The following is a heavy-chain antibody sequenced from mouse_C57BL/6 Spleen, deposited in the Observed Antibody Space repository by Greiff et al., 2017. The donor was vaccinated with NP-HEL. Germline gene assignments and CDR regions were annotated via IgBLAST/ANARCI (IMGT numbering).Heavy chain of an antibody. Sequence: EVKLVESGPELVKPGASVKIPCKASGYTFTDYNMDWVKQSHGKSLEWIGDINPNNGGTIYNQKFKGKATLTVDKSSSTAYMELRSLTSEDTAVYYCARGGGDYYGSSSYAMDYWGQGTSVTVSS. V-gene: IGHV1-18*01. CDR3: ARGGGDYYGSSSYAMDY. D-gene: IGHD1-1*01. J-gene: IGHJ4*01. CDR1: GYTFTDYN. CDR2: INPNNGGT.